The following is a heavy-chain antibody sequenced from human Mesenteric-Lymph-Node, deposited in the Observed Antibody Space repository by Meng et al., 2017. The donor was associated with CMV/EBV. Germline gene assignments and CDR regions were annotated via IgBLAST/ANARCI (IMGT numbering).Heavy chain of an antibody. CDR1: GYTFTAYY. Sequence: SCKASGYTFTAYYMHWVRQAPGQGLEWMGRINPNTGGTNYAQKLQGRVTMTTDTSISTAYMDLNRLTSDDTAVYYCARGASPYYLDYWGQGTLVTVSS. J-gene: IGHJ4*02. CDR2: INPNTGGT. D-gene: IGHD2-2*01. CDR3: ARGASPYYLDY. V-gene: IGHV1-2*06.